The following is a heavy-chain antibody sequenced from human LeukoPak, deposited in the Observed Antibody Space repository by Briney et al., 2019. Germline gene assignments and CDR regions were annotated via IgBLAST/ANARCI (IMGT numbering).Heavy chain of an antibody. Sequence: SVKVSCKASGGTFSSYAISWVRQAPGQGLEWMGGIIPIFGTANYAQKFQGRVTMTRDTSISTAYMELSRLRSDDTAVYYCARCYDILTGSYWYFDLWGRGTLVTVSS. V-gene: IGHV1-69*05. CDR2: IIPIFGTA. CDR3: ARCYDILTGSYWYFDL. D-gene: IGHD3-9*01. CDR1: GGTFSSYA. J-gene: IGHJ2*01.